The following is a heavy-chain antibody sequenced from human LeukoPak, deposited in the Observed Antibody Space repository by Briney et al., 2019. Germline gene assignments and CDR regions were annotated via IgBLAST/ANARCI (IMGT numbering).Heavy chain of an antibody. CDR1: GFTFDDYA. V-gene: IGHV3-9*01. Sequence: PGGSLRLSCAASGFTFDDYAMRWVRQAPGKGLEWVSGISWNSGSIGYADSVKGRFTISRDNAKKSLYLQMNSLRAEDTALYYCAKGGDGYNKGPFFDYWGQGTLVTVSS. J-gene: IGHJ4*02. CDR2: ISWNSGSI. CDR3: AKGGDGYNKGPFFDY. D-gene: IGHD5-24*01.